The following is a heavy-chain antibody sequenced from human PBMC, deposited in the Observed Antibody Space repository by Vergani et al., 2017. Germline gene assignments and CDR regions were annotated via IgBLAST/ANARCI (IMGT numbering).Heavy chain of an antibody. CDR3: ARVRELLWFGELSPHVYYGMDV. Sequence: QVQLQQSGPGLVKPSQTLSLTCAISGDSVSSNSAAWNWIRQSPSRGLEWLGRTYYRSKWYNDYAVSVKSRITINPDTSKNQFSLQLNSVTPEDTAVYYCARVRELLWFGELSPHVYYGMDVWGQGTTVTVSS. D-gene: IGHD3-10*01. J-gene: IGHJ6*02. CDR1: GDSVSSNSAA. CDR2: TYYRSKWYN. V-gene: IGHV6-1*01.